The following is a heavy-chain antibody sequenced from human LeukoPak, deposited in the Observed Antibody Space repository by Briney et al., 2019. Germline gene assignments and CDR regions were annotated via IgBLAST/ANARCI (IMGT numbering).Heavy chain of an antibody. D-gene: IGHD3-10*01. CDR2: IYDSGST. CDR3: ARGRGNSITLIRGARAYNGFDT. CDR1: GGSFSSYY. Sequence: SETLSLTCSVSGGSFSSYYWSWIRQAPGKGLEWIGYIYDSGSTNYNPSLMSRVTISVDTSNNQFPLLLSSVTAADTAVYYCARGRGNSITLIRGARAYNGFDTWGQGTLVTVSS. J-gene: IGHJ5*02. V-gene: IGHV4-4*08.